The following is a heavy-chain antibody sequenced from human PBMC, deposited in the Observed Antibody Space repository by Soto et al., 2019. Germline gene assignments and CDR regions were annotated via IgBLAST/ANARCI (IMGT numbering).Heavy chain of an antibody. Sequence: QVQLQESGAGLVKPSQTLSLTCNVSGESISSGGYYWSWIRHHPGKGLEWIGYIYDTESAYYNPSLKSRVTISMDTSKNQFAMRLSSVTAADTAVYYCARASSSSSAADYWGQGILATVSS. J-gene: IGHJ4*02. CDR2: IYDTESA. V-gene: IGHV4-31*03. D-gene: IGHD6-6*01. CDR3: ARASSSSSAADY. CDR1: GESISSGGYY.